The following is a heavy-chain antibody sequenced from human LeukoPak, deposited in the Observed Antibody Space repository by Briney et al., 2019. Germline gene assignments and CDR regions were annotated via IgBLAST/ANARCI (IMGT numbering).Heavy chain of an antibody. Sequence: EASVKVSCKASGGTFSSYAISWVRQAPGQGLEWMGWISAYNGNTNYAQKLQGRVTMTIDTSTSTAYMELGSLRSDDTAVYYCARNLEPDHYYYYYYMDVWGKGTTVTVSS. V-gene: IGHV1-18*01. CDR1: GGTFSSYA. CDR3: ARNLEPDHYYYYYYMDV. D-gene: IGHD1-1*01. J-gene: IGHJ6*03. CDR2: ISAYNGNT.